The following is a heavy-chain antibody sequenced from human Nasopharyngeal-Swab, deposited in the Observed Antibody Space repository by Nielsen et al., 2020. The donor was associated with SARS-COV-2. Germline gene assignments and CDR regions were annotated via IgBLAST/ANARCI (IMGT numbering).Heavy chain of an antibody. J-gene: IGHJ6*03. D-gene: IGHD2-2*01. CDR3: ARDSKYIVVVPAASYYYYMDV. V-gene: IGHV1-69*13. CDR1: GGTFSSYA. Sequence: SVKVSCKASGGTFSSYAISWVRQAPGQGLEWMGGIIPIFGTANYAQKFQGRVTITADESTSTAYMELSSLRSEDTAVYYCARDSKYIVVVPAASYYYYMDVWGKGTTVTVSS. CDR2: IIPIFGTA.